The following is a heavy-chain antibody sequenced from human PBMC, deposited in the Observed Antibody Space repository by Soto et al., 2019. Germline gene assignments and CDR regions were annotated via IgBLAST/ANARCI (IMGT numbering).Heavy chain of an antibody. CDR3: ASHPRDSSGYWYYFDY. D-gene: IGHD3-22*01. CDR1: GFTFSSYS. Sequence: EVQLVESGGGLVKPGGSLRLSCAASGFTFSSYSMNWVRQAPVKGLEWVSSISSSSSYIYYADSVKGRFTISRDNAKNSLCLQMNSLRAEDTAVYYCASHPRDSSGYWYYFDYWGQGTLVTVSS. J-gene: IGHJ4*02. V-gene: IGHV3-21*01. CDR2: ISSSSSYI.